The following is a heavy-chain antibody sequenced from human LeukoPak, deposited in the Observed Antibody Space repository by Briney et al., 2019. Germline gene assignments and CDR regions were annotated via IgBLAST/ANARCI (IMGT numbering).Heavy chain of an antibody. Sequence: SETLSLTCADYGGSFSGYYWSWIRQAPGKGLEWIGEIDHRGSTNYNSSLKSRVTISVDRSKNQFSLKLSSVTAADTAVYYCARGPYCSSTSCYLGYYYYGMDVWGQGTRSPSP. D-gene: IGHD2-2*01. CDR2: IDHRGST. J-gene: IGHJ6*02. CDR1: GGSFSGYY. CDR3: ARGPYCSSTSCYLGYYYYGMDV. V-gene: IGHV4-34*01.